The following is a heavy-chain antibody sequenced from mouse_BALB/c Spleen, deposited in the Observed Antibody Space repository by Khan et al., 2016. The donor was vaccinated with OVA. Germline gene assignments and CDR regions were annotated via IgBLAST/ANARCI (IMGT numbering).Heavy chain of an antibody. Sequence: EVELVESGGDLVKPGGSLKLSCAASGFTFSSYGMSWVRPTPDKRLEWVATISSAGDYTYYPDTVKGRFTISRDNAKNTLYLQMSSLKSEDTAIFYCASYLAGSFAYWGQGTLVTVSA. J-gene: IGHJ3*01. V-gene: IGHV5-6*01. CDR2: ISSAGDYT. CDR3: ASYLAGSFAY. CDR1: GFTFSSYG. D-gene: IGHD1-1*01.